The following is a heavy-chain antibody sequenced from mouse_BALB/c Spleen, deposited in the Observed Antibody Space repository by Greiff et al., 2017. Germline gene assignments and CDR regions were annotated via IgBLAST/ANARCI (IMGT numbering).Heavy chain of an antibody. CDR2: IHPSDSET. CDR3: SINCLLTWFAY. Sequence: VQLQQSGAELVRPGASVKLYCKASGYSFTSYWMNWVKQRPGQGLEWIGMIHPSDSETRLNQKFKDKATLTVDKSSITAYMQLSSPTSEDSAVYYFSINCLLTWFAYWGQGTLVTVSA. CDR1: GYSFTSYW. J-gene: IGHJ3*01. V-gene: IGHV1S82*01. D-gene: IGHD1-1*01.